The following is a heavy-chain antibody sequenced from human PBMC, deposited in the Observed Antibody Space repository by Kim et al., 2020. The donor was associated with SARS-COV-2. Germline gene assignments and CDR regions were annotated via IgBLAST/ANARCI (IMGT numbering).Heavy chain of an antibody. CDR3: AREAFIAAAGSDYYYYYGMDV. CDR2: ISSSSSYI. V-gene: IGHV3-21*04. Sequence: GGSLRLSCAASGFTFSSYSMNWVRQAPGKGLEWVSSISSSSSYIYYADSVKGRFTISRDNAKNSLYLQMNSLRAEDTAVYYCAREAFIAAAGSDYYYYYGMDVWGQGTTVTVSS. D-gene: IGHD6-13*01. CDR1: GFTFSSYS. J-gene: IGHJ6*02.